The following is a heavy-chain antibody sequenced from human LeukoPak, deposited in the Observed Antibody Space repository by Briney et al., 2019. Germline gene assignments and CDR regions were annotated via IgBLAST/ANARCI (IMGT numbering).Heavy chain of an antibody. CDR2: ISGSGGNT. CDR1: GFTFGNYA. J-gene: IGHJ4*02. CDR3: AKETPGSLVAAHLDH. V-gene: IGHV3-23*01. D-gene: IGHD2-15*01. Sequence: GESLRLSCAASGFTFGNYAISWVRQAPGKGLEWVSTISGSGGNTYYADSVKGRFTISRDNSKNTLYLHMNSLRAEDTAVYYCAKETPGSLVAAHLDHWGQGTLVTVSS.